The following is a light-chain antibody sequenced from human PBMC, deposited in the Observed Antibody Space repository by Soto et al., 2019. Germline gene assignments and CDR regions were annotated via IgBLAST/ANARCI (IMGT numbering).Light chain of an antibody. CDR2: AAS. CDR1: QSISSY. J-gene: IGKJ5*01. Sequence: DIQMTQSPSPLSASVGHRVTITCRASQSISSYLNWYQQKPGKAPKLLIYAASSLQSGVPSRFSGSGSGTDFTLTISSLQPEDFATYYCQQSYSTPSITFGQGTRLEIK. CDR3: QQSYSTPSIT. V-gene: IGKV1-39*01.